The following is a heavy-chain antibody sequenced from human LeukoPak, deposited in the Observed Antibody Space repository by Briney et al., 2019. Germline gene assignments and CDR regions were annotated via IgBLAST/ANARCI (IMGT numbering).Heavy chain of an antibody. J-gene: IGHJ6*03. CDR1: GYSISSGYY. Sequence: SETLSLTCAVSGYSISSGYYWGWIRQPPGKGLEWIGSIYHSGSTYYNPSLKSRVTLSVDTSKNQFSLKLSSVTAADTAVYYCVRLAAGGFFYCYMDVWGKGTTVTVSS. CDR3: VRLAAGGFFYCYMDV. D-gene: IGHD6-13*01. CDR2: IYHSGST. V-gene: IGHV4-38-2*01.